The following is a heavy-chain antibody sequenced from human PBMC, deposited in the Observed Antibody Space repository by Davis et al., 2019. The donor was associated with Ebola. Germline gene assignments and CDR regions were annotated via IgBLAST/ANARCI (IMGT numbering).Heavy chain of an antibody. V-gene: IGHV3-23*01. CDR1: GFTFSNHP. CDR3: AKEVGSSGWYTVEN. Sequence: GESLKISCSASGFTFSNHPLHWVRRAPGKGLEWVSAIRPYGGRTYYRNSVKGRFTISRDDSKNTLYLQMDSLRAEDTAVYYCAKEVGSSGWYTVENWGQGTLVAVST. CDR2: IRPYGGRT. D-gene: IGHD6-19*01. J-gene: IGHJ4*02.